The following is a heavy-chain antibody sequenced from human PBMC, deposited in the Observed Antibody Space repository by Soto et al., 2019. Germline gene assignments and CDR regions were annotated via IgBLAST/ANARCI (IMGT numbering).Heavy chain of an antibody. J-gene: IGHJ6*02. CDR3: AGDDGCSSSSCYLDV. V-gene: IGHV4-30-4*01. D-gene: IGHD2-2*01. Sequence: SETLSLTCTVSGGSIGTGDYSWNWIRQPPGKGPEWVGYIYPIGSTHYNPSLKSRLNISMDTSKNQLSLRLSSVTAADTAVYYCAGDDGCSSSSCYLDVWGQGSTVTVSS. CDR1: GGSIGTGDYS. CDR2: IYPIGST.